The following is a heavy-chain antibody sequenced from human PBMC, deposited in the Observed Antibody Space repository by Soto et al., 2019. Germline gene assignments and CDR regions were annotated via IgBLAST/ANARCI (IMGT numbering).Heavy chain of an antibody. V-gene: IGHV3-23*01. J-gene: IGHJ4*02. D-gene: IGHD6-25*01. CDR1: GFTFIKYA. CDR2: ISGSGTTT. CDR3: VKFFVETGGSSGWPWSLDS. Sequence: VQLLESGGGLVQPGGPLRLSGAASGFTFIKYAMSCVRQAPGKWLEWVSAISGSGTTTYSADSGRGRFTISRDNSNNMLYLQMNSPSPEDTALSYCVKFFVETGGSSGWPWSLDSWGQGTLVTVSS.